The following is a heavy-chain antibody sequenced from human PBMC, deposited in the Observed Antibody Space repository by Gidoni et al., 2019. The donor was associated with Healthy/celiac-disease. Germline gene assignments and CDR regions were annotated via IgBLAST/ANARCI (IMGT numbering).Heavy chain of an antibody. Sequence: EVQLVESGGVVVQPGGSLRLSCAASGCTVDDYTMHWVRQAPGKGLEWVSLISWDGCSTYYADSVKGRFTISRDNSKNSLYLQMNSLRTEDTALYYCAREWVVGYYFDYWGQGTLVTVSS. CDR1: GCTVDDYT. V-gene: IGHV3-43*01. CDR3: AREWVVGYYFDY. J-gene: IGHJ4*02. D-gene: IGHD2-15*01. CDR2: ISWDGCST.